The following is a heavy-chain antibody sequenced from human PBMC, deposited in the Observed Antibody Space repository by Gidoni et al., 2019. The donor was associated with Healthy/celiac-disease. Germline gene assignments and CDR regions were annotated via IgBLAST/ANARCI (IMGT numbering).Heavy chain of an antibody. Sequence: QVQLQESGPGLVKPSETLSLTCTVSGYSISSGYYWGWIRQPPGKGLEWIGSIYHSGSTYYNPSLKSRVTISVDTSKNQFSLKLSSVTAADTAVYYCARDPLKGSSWYGSGGYWYFDLWGRGTLVTVSS. CDR3: ARDPLKGSSWYGSGGYWYFDL. V-gene: IGHV4-38-2*02. D-gene: IGHD6-13*01. J-gene: IGHJ2*01. CDR2: IYHSGST. CDR1: GYSISSGYY.